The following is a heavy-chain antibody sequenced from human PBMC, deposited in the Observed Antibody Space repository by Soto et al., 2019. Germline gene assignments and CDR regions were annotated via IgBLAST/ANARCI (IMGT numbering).Heavy chain of an antibody. CDR2: ISAYNGNT. Sequence: GASVKVSCKASGYTFIIYGISCVLQSPLQGLEWMGCISAYNGNTNYAQKFQGRVTMTTDTSTSTAYMELRSLRSDDTAVYYCARGEPIVTTTSPFDFWGQGTLVTVSS. CDR3: ARGEPIVTTTSPFDF. V-gene: IGHV1-18*01. J-gene: IGHJ4*02. CDR1: GYTFIIYG. D-gene: IGHD5-12*01.